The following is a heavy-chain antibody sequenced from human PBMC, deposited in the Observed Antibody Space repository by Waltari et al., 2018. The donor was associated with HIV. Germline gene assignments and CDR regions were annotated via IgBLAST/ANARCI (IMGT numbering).Heavy chain of an antibody. J-gene: IGHJ3*02. CDR2: IKQCGRET. V-gene: IGHV3-7*01. D-gene: IGHD1-1*01. CDR1: GFTFTNYW. CDR3: ARSGPYSWNDDQAVDI. Sequence: EVQLVESGGGSVRPGGSLRLPCAASGFTFTNYWMSWVRQAPGKGGGWVGNIKQCGRETYYAISVKGRFTISRGNAKNSLYLQMKSLRVEDTAVYYCARSGPYSWNDDQAVDIWGQGTMVTVSS.